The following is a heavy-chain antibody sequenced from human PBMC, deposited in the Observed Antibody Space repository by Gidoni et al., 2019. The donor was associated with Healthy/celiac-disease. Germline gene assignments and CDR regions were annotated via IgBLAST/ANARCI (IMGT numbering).Heavy chain of an antibody. Sequence: EVQLLEYGGGLVQPGGYLRLSGGASGVTFSSYAMSWVRQAPGKGLAGGSSFCGSGGSTYSADSLKGRFTLSRDNSKNTLYLQMTSLRAEDTAVYYCAKDGAGAEWGTDAFDIWGQGTMVTVSS. D-gene: IGHD2-8*01. CDR3: AKDGAGAEWGTDAFDI. J-gene: IGHJ3*02. V-gene: IGHV3-23*01. CDR2: FCGSGGST. CDR1: GVTFSSYA.